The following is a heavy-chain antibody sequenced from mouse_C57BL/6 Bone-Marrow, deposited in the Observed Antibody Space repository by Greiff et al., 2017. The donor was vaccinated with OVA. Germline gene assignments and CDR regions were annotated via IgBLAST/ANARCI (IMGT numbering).Heavy chain of an antibody. Sequence: EVKLVESGGGLVKPGGSLKLSCAASGFTFSSYTMSWVRQTPAMRLEWVATISGGGGNTFSPDSVKGRFTISRDNAKNTLYLQMGSLGSEDTALYYCARRGPGCYFDYWGQGTTLTVSS. CDR1: GFTFSSYT. V-gene: IGHV5-9*01. CDR3: ARRGPGCYFDY. CDR2: ISGGGGNT. J-gene: IGHJ2*01. D-gene: IGHD4-1*01.